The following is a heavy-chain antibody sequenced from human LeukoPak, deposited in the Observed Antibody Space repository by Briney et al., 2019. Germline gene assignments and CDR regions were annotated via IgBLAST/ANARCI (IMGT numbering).Heavy chain of an antibody. CDR2: IIPIFGTA. CDR1: GYTFTSYG. D-gene: IGHD2-21*02. V-gene: IGHV1-69*05. J-gene: IGHJ4*02. Sequence: SVKVSCKASGYTFTSYGISWVRQAPGQGLEWMGGIIPIFGTANYAQKFQGRVTITTDESTSTAYMELSSLRSEDTAVYYCARTYCGGDCYNYFDYWGQGTLVTVSS. CDR3: ARTYCGGDCYNYFDY.